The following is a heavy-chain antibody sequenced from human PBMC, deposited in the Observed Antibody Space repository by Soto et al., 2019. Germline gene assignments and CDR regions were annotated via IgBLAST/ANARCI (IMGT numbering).Heavy chain of an antibody. CDR1: GGSISSYY. CDR3: ASAICSGGSCYLDY. V-gene: IGHV4-59*08. J-gene: IGHJ4*02. CDR2: IYYSGSP. D-gene: IGHD2-15*01. Sequence: SETLSLTCTVSGGSISSYYWSWIRQPPGKGLEWIGYIYYSGSPNYNPSLKSRVTISVDTSKNQFSLKLSSVTAADTAVYYCASAICSGGSCYLDYWGQGTLVTVSS.